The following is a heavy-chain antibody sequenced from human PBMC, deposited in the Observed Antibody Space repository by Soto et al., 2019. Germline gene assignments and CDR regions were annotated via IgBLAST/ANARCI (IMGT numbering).Heavy chain of an antibody. D-gene: IGHD3-10*01. J-gene: IGHJ4*02. CDR3: ATSNSSGYRAFDY. V-gene: IGHV1-69*02. CDR2: VNPILSIS. CDR1: GDTFSFYT. Sequence: QVQLVQSGAELKKPGSSVKVSCKASGDTFSFYTINWVRQAPGLGLEWMGRVNPILSISNYAQKFQGRVTMTADKSTSTAYMELRSVRSEDTAFYYCATSNSSGYRAFDYWGQGALVTVSS.